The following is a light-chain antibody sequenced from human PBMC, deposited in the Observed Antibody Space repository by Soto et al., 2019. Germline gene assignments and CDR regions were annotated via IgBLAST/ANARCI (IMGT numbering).Light chain of an antibody. CDR1: QSVSRSN. CDR2: GAS. CDR3: QQYGSTPLT. J-gene: IGKJ4*01. V-gene: IGKV3-20*01. Sequence: EIVLTQSPGTLSLSPGERATLSCRASQSVSRSNLAWYQQKPGQAPRLLIYGASSRATGVPDRFSGSGSGTDFTLTISRLEPGDLAVYICQQYGSTPLTFGGGTKVEIK.